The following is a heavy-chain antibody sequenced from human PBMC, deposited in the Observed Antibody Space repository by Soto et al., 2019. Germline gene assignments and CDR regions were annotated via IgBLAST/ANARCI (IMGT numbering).Heavy chain of an antibody. CDR3: AGEGSGAYYGMDV. CDR1: RGTFRSYT. CDR2: ITPMLGIA. Sequence: QVQLVQSGAEVKKPGSSVKVSCKASRGTFRSYTVSWVRQAPGQGLEGMGRITPMLGIADYAQKFQARVTITADKSTSTAYMELSSLRSEDTAVYYCAGEGSGAYYGMDVWGQGTTVIVSS. D-gene: IGHD7-27*01. V-gene: IGHV1-69*08. J-gene: IGHJ6*02.